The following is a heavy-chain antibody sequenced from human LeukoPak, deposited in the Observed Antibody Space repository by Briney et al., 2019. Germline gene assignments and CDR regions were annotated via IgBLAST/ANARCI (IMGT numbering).Heavy chain of an antibody. V-gene: IGHV4-59*01. CDR1: GGSISSYY. CDR3: AREAPRKVAGNLFDY. D-gene: IGHD6-19*01. CDR2: IYYSGST. J-gene: IGHJ4*02. Sequence: SETLSLTCTVSGGSISSYYWSWIRQPPGKGLEWIGYIYYSGSTNYNPSLKSRVTISVDTSKNQFSLKLSSVTAADTAVYYCAREAPRKVAGNLFDYWGQGTLVTVSS.